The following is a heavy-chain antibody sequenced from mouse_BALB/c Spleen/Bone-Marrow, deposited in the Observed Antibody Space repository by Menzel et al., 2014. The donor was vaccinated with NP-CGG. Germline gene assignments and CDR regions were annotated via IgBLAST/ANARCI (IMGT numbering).Heavy chain of an antibody. CDR3: ARSRYGSYYGY. CDR2: IYPGNVNT. Sequence: VQLQQSGPELVKPGASVRISCKASNYTFTTYYIYWVKQRPGQGLEWIGWIYPGNVNTKYNEKFKAKATLTADKSSSTAYMQLSSLTSDDSAVYFCARSRYGSYYGYWGQGTPLTVSS. D-gene: IGHD1-1*01. J-gene: IGHJ2*01. V-gene: IGHV1S56*01. CDR1: NYTFTTYY.